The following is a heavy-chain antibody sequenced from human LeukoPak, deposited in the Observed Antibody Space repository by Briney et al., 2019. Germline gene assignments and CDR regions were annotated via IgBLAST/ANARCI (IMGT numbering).Heavy chain of an antibody. J-gene: IGHJ4*02. Sequence: PSETLSLTCTVSGGSISTYYWSWIRQPPGKGLEWIGEINHSGSTNYNPSLKSRVTISVDTSKNQFSLKLSSVTAADTAVYYCARVRDTYYYDSSGQQFDYWGQGTLVTVSS. CDR1: GGSISTYY. D-gene: IGHD3-22*01. V-gene: IGHV4-34*01. CDR3: ARVRDTYYYDSSGQQFDY. CDR2: INHSGST.